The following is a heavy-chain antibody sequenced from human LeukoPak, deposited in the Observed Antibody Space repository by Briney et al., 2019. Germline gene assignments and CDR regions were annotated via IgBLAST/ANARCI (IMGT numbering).Heavy chain of an antibody. D-gene: IGHD1-20*01. CDR1: SGSISTYY. CDR2: IQYSGNT. CDR3: ARETNNWALDY. J-gene: IGHJ4*02. Sequence: PSETLSLTCTVSSGSISTYYWSWIRQSPGKGLEWIGFIQYSGNTKSNPSLKGRVTISLDMSKNQFSLSLTSVTAADTAVYYCARETNNWALDYWGQGTLVTVSS. V-gene: IGHV4-59*01.